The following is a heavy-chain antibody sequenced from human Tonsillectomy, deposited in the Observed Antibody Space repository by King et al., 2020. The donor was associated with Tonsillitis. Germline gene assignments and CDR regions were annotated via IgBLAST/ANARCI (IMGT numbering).Heavy chain of an antibody. D-gene: IGHD3-22*01. CDR3: AKALWTRDSSGSLEY. V-gene: IGHV3-9*01. Sequence: VQLVESGGGLVQPGRSLRLSCAASEFTFDDYGMHWVRQAPGKGLEWVAVIRWNSGSIGYADSVKGRFTISRDNAKNSLYLQMNSLRAEDTALYYCAKALWTRDSSGSLEYGGQGTVVTVSS. J-gene: IGHJ4*02. CDR2: IRWNSGSI. CDR1: EFTFDDYG.